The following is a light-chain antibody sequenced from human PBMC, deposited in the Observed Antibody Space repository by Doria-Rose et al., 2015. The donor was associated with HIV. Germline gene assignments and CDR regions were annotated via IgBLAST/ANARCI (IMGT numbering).Light chain of an antibody. CDR1: QSFSSTY. V-gene: IGKV3-20*01. CDR2: DVS. Sequence: TQSPGTLSLSPGERATLSCRASQSFSSTYLAWYQQKPGHAPSLLIYDVSTRATGIPDRFSASGSGTDFTLAINRLEPEDFALYYCHQYGTSWTFGQGTKVEI. CDR3: HQYGTSWT. J-gene: IGKJ1*01.